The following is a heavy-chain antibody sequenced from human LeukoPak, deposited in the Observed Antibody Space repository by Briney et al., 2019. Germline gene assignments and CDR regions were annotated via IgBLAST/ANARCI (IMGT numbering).Heavy chain of an antibody. Sequence: ASVKVSCKASGYTFTSYDINWVRQATGQGLEWMGWMNPNSGNTDYAQKFQGRVTMTRNTSISTAYMELSSLRYEDTGVYYCARGLRIKREILASGYWGQGTLVTVSS. J-gene: IGHJ4*02. D-gene: IGHD5-12*01. CDR3: ARGLRIKREILASGY. CDR1: GYTFTSYD. CDR2: MNPNSGNT. V-gene: IGHV1-8*01.